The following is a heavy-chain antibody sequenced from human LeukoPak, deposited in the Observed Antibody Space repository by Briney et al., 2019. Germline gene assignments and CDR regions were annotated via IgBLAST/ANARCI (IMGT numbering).Heavy chain of an antibody. V-gene: IGHV4-59*01. J-gene: IGHJ5*02. D-gene: IGHD6-19*01. CDR2: IYYSGST. CDR3: AREGYSSVYKWFDP. Sequence: SETLSLTCTVSGGSISSYYWSWIRQPPGKGLEWIGYIYYSGSTDYNPSLKSRVTISADTSKNQFSLKLSAVTAADTAVYYCAREGYSSVYKWFDPWGQGTLVTVSS. CDR1: GGSISSYY.